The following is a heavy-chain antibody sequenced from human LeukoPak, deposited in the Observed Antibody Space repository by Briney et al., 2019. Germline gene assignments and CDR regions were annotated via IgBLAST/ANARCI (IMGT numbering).Heavy chain of an antibody. Sequence: GESLRLSCAASGFSFRSYWMSWLRQVPGKGLEWVANIRQDSGSKYYVDSVKGRLTTSRDNAKESLSLQMSDLRAEDTAVYYCARLRFSYGEREFDYWGQGTLVTVSS. CDR1: GFSFRSYW. CDR2: IRQDSGSK. V-gene: IGHV3-7*01. CDR3: ARLRFSYGEREFDY. J-gene: IGHJ4*02. D-gene: IGHD5-18*01.